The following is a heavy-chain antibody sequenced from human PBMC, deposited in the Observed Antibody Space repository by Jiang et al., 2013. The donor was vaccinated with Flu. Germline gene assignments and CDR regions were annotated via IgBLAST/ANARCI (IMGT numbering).Heavy chain of an antibody. V-gene: IGHV4-34*01. J-gene: IGHJ6*02. CDR2: INHSGST. D-gene: IGHD2-15*01. Sequence: LLKPSETLSLTCAVYGGSFSGYSGSWIRQPPGKGLEWIGEINHSGSTNYNSSLKSRVTISIDTSKNQFSLKLSSVTAADTAVYYCARHRPPATYCSGGSWTPGCYGMDVWGQGTTVTVSS. CDR1: GGSFSGYS. CDR3: ARHRPPATYCSGGSWTPGCYGMDV.